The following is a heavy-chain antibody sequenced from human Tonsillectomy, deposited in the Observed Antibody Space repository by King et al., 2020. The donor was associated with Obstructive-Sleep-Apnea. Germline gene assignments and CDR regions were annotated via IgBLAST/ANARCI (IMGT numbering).Heavy chain of an antibody. CDR1: GFTFCDYA. CDR3: VKDSSSCLDY. CDR2: ISWNSANI. J-gene: IGHJ4*02. D-gene: IGHD6-13*01. Sequence: VQLVESGGGLVQPGRSLILSCVGSGFTFCDYAMHWVRQAPGKGLEWVSGISWNSANIDYADSIKGRFTISRDKAKNSLYLQMSSLTIEDTALYYCVKDSSSCLDYWGQGTLVTVSS. V-gene: IGHV3-9*01.